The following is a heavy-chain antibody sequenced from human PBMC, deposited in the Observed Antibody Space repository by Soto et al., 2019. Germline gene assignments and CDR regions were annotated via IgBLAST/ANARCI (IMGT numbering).Heavy chain of an antibody. CDR1: GYTFTNCG. D-gene: IGHD3-10*01. CDR3: ARGVGSGSYYNQYNWFDP. V-gene: IGHV1-18*01. Sequence: ASVKVSCKASGYTFTNCGISWVRQAPGQGLEWMGWINVYNGNTKYAQKVQGRVTMTTDTSTSTVYMELRSLRSDDTAVYYCARGVGSGSYYNQYNWFDPWGQGTLVTVSS. J-gene: IGHJ5*02. CDR2: INVYNGNT.